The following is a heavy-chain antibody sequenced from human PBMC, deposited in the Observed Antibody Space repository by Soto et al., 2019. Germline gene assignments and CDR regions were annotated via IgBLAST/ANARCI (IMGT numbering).Heavy chain of an antibody. D-gene: IGHD3-16*01. V-gene: IGHV3-30-3*01. CDR3: ARAYEGDSFDY. CDR2: ISYDGSNK. Sequence: QVQLVESGGGVVQPGRSLRLSCAASGFTFSSYAMHWVRQAPGKGLEWVAVISYDGSNKYYADSVKGRFTISRDNSKNTLDLPMNTLTAEDTAVYYCARAYEGDSFDYWGQGALVSVSS. CDR1: GFTFSSYA. J-gene: IGHJ4*02.